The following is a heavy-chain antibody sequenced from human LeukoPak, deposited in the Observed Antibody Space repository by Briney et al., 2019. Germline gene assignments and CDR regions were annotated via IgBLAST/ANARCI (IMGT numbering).Heavy chain of an antibody. D-gene: IGHD6-13*01. V-gene: IGHV3-48*03. Sequence: PGGSLRLACAASGFTFRNYEMNWVRQAPGVGLEWVANIRSNGKNILYEDSVKGRFNISRDNVRNSLYLQMNSVRADDTAVYYCARGRIEAPGYNTLASRWFGPWGQGTLVTVSS. CDR1: GFTFRNYE. CDR3: ARGRIEAPGYNTLASRWFGP. J-gene: IGHJ5*02. CDR2: IRSNGKNI.